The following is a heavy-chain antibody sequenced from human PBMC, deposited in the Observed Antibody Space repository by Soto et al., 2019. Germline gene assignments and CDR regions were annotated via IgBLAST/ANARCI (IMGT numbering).Heavy chain of an antibody. J-gene: IGHJ6*02. CDR3: ARQKAWTGEWLSLYAPGMDV. D-gene: IGHD3-22*01. CDR2: ISSSGSTI. V-gene: IGHV3-11*01. Sequence: QAQLVESGGGLVKPGGSLRLSCAASGFTFSDYYMSWIRQAPGKGLEWVSYISSSGSTIYYADSVKGRFTISRDNAKNSLYLQMNSLRAEDTAVYYCARQKAWTGEWLSLYAPGMDVWGQGTTVTVSS. CDR1: GFTFSDYY.